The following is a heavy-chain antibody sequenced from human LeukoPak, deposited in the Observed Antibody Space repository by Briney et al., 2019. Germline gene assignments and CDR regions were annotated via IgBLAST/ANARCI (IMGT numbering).Heavy chain of an antibody. J-gene: IGHJ6*02. V-gene: IGHV4-61*01. CDR2: IYYSGST. D-gene: IGHD2-8*01. CDR1: GGSVSSGSYY. Sequence: SETLSLTCTVSGGSVSSGSYYWSWIRRPPGKGLEWIGDIYYSGSTNYNPSLKSRVTISVDTSKNQFSLKLSSVTAADTAVYYCASRTSPLYYYYYDMDVWGQGTTVTVSS. CDR3: ASRTSPLYYYYYDMDV.